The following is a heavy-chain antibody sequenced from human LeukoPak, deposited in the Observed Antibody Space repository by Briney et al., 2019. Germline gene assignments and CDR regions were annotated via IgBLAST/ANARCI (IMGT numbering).Heavy chain of an antibody. Sequence: PSETLSLTCTVSGGSISSYYWSWIRQPPGKGLEWIGYIYYSGSTNYNPSLKSRVTISVDTSKNQFSLKLSSVTAADTAVYYCARLEWFGPAYAFDIWGQGTMVTVSS. CDR2: IYYSGST. CDR3: ARLEWFGPAYAFDI. D-gene: IGHD3-3*01. J-gene: IGHJ3*02. V-gene: IGHV4-59*08. CDR1: GGSISSYY.